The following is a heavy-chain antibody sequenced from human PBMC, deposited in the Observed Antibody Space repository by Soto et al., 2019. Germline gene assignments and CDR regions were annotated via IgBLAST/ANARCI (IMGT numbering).Heavy chain of an antibody. CDR3: TGLLLWFGEPTNWCDP. J-gene: IGHJ5*02. Sequence: GGSLRLSCTASGFTFGDYAMSWFRQAPGKGLEWVGFIRSKAYGGTTEYAASVKGRFTISRDDSKSIAYLQMNSLKTEDTAVYDGTGLLLWFGEPTNWCDPWGQGTLVTVSS. CDR2: IRSKAYGGTT. V-gene: IGHV3-49*03. D-gene: IGHD3-10*01. CDR1: GFTFGDYA.